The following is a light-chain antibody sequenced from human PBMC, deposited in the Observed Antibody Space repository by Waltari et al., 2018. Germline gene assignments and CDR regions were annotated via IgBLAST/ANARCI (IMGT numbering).Light chain of an antibody. V-gene: IGLV2-23*02. CDR2: EVI. Sequence: LTQPASVSGSPGQSITISCTGTSSAVGFYHLVSGYQQRPGKAPELVVYEVISRPSGVSNRFSGSKSGNTASLTISGLQAEDEADYYCCSYAGRNIWVFGGGTKLTVL. CDR3: CSYAGRNIWV. CDR1: SSAVGFYHL. J-gene: IGLJ3*02.